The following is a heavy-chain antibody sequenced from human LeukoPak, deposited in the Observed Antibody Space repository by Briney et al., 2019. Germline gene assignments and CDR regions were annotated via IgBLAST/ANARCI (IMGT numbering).Heavy chain of an antibody. CDR3: ARGRRDGYNIDGAFDI. D-gene: IGHD5-24*01. CDR1: GGTFSSYA. J-gene: IGHJ3*02. CDR2: IIPIFGTA. V-gene: IGHV1-69*13. Sequence: GASVKVSCKAPGGTFSSYAISWVRQAPGQGLEWMGGIIPIFGTANYAQKFQGRVTITADESTSTAYMELSSLRSEDTAVYYCARGRRDGYNIDGAFDIWGQGTMVTVSS.